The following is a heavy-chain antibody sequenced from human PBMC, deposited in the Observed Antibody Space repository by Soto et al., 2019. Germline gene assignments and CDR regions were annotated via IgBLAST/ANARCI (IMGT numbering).Heavy chain of an antibody. D-gene: IGHD2-15*01. Sequence: GGSLRLSCAASGFSFSTYNMDWVRQAPGKGPEWIAYIGTTSFTIYNADSVKGRFTISRDNDRNSLYLEMNSLRDEDTAVYYCARDRCYDGTCYSASDPWGQGTLVTVSS. J-gene: IGHJ5*02. CDR3: ARDRCYDGTCYSASDP. CDR2: IGTTSFTI. V-gene: IGHV3-48*02. CDR1: GFSFSTYN.